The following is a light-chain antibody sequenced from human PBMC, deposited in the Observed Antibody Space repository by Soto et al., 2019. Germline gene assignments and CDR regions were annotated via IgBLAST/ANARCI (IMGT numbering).Light chain of an antibody. CDR3: QQNYNAPPT. CDR2: AAS. CDR1: QSVSSY. V-gene: IGKV1-39*01. Sequence: DIQMTQSPSSLSASVGDRVTITCRASQSVSSYLSWYQHRPGEAPKLLIYAASSLQSGVPSRFSGSGSGTDFTLTISNLQPEYFATYSCQQNYNAPPTFGQGTKVEIK. J-gene: IGKJ1*01.